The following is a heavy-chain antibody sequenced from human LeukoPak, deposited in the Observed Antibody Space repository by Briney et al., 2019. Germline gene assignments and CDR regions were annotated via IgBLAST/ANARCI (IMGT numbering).Heavy chain of an antibody. CDR1: GFTFSSYW. D-gene: IGHD3-16*01. CDR2: IKTDGSNT. Sequence: GGSLRLSCAASGFTFSSYWMHWVRQAPGKGLVWVSRIKTDGSNTNYADSVKGRFTISRDNAKNTLYLRMSSLRAEDTAVYYCARDFLHLGGWGQGTMVTVSS. J-gene: IGHJ3*01. CDR3: ARDFLHLGG. V-gene: IGHV3-74*01.